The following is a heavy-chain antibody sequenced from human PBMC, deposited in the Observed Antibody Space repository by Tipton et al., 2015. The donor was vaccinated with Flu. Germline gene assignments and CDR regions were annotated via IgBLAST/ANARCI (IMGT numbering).Heavy chain of an antibody. Sequence: SLRLSCAASGFTVRSTYMSWVRQAPGKGLEWVAVISGSGNTFYADSVTGRFSISKDNSNNMLYLQLNSLRAEDTAVYYCASQRGDSIVLYHYSYSMDVWGQGTTVTVSS. V-gene: IGHV3-53*01. CDR1: GFTVRSTY. CDR2: ISGSGNT. CDR3: ASQRGDSIVLYHYSYSMDV. J-gene: IGHJ6*02. D-gene: IGHD3-16*01.